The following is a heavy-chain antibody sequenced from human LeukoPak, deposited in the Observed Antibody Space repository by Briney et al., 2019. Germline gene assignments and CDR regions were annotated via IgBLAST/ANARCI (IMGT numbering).Heavy chain of an antibody. V-gene: IGHV4-34*01. J-gene: IGHJ5*02. CDR1: GGSFSGYY. Sequence: SETLSLTCAVYGGSFSGYYWSWIRQPPGKGLEWIGEINHSGSTNYNPSLRSLVTISVDTSKNQFSLKLSSVTAADTAVYYCARRRGMIQLWPYNWFDPWGQGTLVTVSS. CDR2: INHSGST. D-gene: IGHD5-18*01. CDR3: ARRRGMIQLWPYNWFDP.